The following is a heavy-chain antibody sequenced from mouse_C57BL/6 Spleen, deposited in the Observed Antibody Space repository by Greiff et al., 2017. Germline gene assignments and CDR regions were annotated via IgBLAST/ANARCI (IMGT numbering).Heavy chain of an antibody. J-gene: IGHJ2*01. V-gene: IGHV1-69*01. D-gene: IGHD1-1*01. Sequence: QVQLQQSGAELVMPGASVKLSCKASGYTFTSYWMHWVKQRPGQGLEWIGEIDPSDSYTNYNQKFKGKSTLTVDKSSSTAYMQLSSLTSEDSAVYYCARSRPGSREFDYWGKGTTLTVSS. CDR2: IDPSDSYT. CDR3: ARSRPGSREFDY. CDR1: GYTFTSYW.